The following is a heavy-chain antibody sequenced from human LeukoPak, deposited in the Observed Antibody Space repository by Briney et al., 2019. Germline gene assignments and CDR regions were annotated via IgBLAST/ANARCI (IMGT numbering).Heavy chain of an antibody. CDR3: ARDRFPTWMIHYYGMDV. Sequence: GGSLRLSCAASGFTFSSYAMHWVRQAPGKGLEWVAVISYDGSNKYYADSVKGRFTISRDNSKNTLYLQMNSLRAEDTAVYYCARDRFPTWMIHYYGMDVWGRGTTVTVSS. CDR2: ISYDGSNK. D-gene: IGHD5-12*01. CDR1: GFTFSSYA. J-gene: IGHJ6*02. V-gene: IGHV3-30*04.